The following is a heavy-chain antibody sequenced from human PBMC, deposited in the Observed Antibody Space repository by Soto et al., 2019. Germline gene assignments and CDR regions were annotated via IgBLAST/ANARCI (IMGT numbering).Heavy chain of an antibody. D-gene: IGHD1-26*01. V-gene: IGHV1-18*01. J-gene: IGHJ5*02. CDR2: ISAYNGNT. CDR3: ARDVVVGATNWFDP. Sequence: ASVKVSCKASGDTFSIYAISWVLQAPGQGLEWMGWISAYNGNTNYAQKLQGRVTMTTDTSTSTAYMELRSLRSDDTAVYYCARDVVVGATNWFDPWGQGTLVTVSS. CDR1: GDTFSIYA.